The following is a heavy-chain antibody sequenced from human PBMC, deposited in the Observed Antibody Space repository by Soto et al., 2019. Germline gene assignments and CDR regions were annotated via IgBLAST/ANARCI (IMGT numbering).Heavy chain of an antibody. CDR2: IYHSGST. Sequence: PSETLSLTCAVSGGSISSSNWWSWVRQPPGKGLEWIGEIYHSGSTNYNPSLKSRVTISVDKSKNQFSLKVGSATAADTAVYYCARSHYYHSSTYYPFYFDYWGQGTLVTVSS. D-gene: IGHD3-22*01. CDR1: GGSISSSNW. CDR3: ARSHYYHSSTYYPFYFDY. J-gene: IGHJ4*02. V-gene: IGHV4-4*02.